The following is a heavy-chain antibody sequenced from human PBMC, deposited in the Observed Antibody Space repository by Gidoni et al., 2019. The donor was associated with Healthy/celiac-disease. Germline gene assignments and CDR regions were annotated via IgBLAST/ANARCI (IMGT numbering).Heavy chain of an antibody. V-gene: IGHV4-31*03. CDR2: IYYSGST. Sequence: VQLQESGSGLVKPSQTLSLPCPVSGGSISSGGYYWSWIRQHPGNGLEWIGYIYYSGSTYYNPSLKSRVTISVDTSKNQFSLKLSSVTAADTAVYYCAIETYCGGDCYWGWFYPWGQGTLVTVSS. J-gene: IGHJ5*02. CDR3: AIETYCGGDCYWGWFYP. D-gene: IGHD2-21*02. CDR1: GGSISSGGYY.